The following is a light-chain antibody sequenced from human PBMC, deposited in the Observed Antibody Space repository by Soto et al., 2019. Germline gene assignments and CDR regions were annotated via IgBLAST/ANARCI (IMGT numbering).Light chain of an antibody. CDR3: CSYAGSYILV. CDR2: GVN. V-gene: IGLV2-11*01. CDR1: SSDVGRYNY. J-gene: IGLJ3*02. Sequence: QSVLTQPRSVSGSPGQSVTISCTGTSSDVGRYNYVSWYQLHPGKAPKLMIYGVNERPSGVPDRFSGSKSGNTASLTISGLQAEDEADYHCCSYAGSYILVFGGGTKLTVL.